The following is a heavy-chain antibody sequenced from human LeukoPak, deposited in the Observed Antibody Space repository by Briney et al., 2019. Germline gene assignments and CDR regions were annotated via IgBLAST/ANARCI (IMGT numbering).Heavy chain of an antibody. CDR1: GFTFSSYA. V-gene: IGHV3-23*01. D-gene: IGHD3-16*01. J-gene: IGHJ5*02. CDR3: AKGNHDYVWGSAFDP. Sequence: PGGSLRLSCAASGFTFSSYAMTWVRQAPGKGLEWVSVIRASGSTTNYADSVKGRFTISRDNSKNTLYLQMNSLRAEDTAVYYCAKGNHDYVWGSAFDPWGQGTLVTVSS. CDR2: IRASGSTT.